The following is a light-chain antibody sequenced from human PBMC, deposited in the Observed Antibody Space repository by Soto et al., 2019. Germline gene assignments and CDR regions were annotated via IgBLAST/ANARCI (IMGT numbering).Light chain of an antibody. Sequence: DIQLTQSPSSVSASVGDRITITCRASRGIMTWLAWYQQKPGKAPKLLTYAASSLQSGVPSRFSGSGSGTDFTLTISSLQPEDSATYYCQQAYGFPLTFGQGTKVDIK. V-gene: IGKV1-12*01. CDR2: AAS. CDR3: QQAYGFPLT. J-gene: IGKJ1*01. CDR1: RGIMTW.